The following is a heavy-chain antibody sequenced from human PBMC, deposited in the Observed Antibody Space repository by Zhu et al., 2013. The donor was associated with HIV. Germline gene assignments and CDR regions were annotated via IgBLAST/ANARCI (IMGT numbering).Heavy chain of an antibody. V-gene: IGHV1-2*02. CDR2: INPNNGGT. CDR3: ARVRSRDQYDTSGIFDY. CDR1: GYSFGYY. Sequence: QVQLVQSGAEVKKPGASVKVSCKASGYSFGYYMHWVRQAPGQGLEWMGWINPNNGGTNYAQKFQGRVTMTRDTSIRTAYMELSRLRSDDTAVYYCARVRSRDQYDTSGIFDYWGQGTLVTVSS. J-gene: IGHJ4*02. D-gene: IGHD3-22*01.